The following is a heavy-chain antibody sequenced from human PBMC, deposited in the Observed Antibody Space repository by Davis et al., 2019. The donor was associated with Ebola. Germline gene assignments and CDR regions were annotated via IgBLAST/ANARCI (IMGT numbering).Heavy chain of an antibody. V-gene: IGHV3-48*01. CDR3: ARDPDSSSWTSGEN. CDR1: GFIFSSYS. Sequence: GGSLRLSCAASGFIFSSYSMNWVRQAPGKGLEWVSYISSGSSTIYYEDSVKGLFTISRDNAKNSLFLQMNSLRGEDTAVYYCARDPDSSSWTSGENWGQGTLVTVSS. CDR2: ISSGSSTI. J-gene: IGHJ4*02. D-gene: IGHD6-13*01.